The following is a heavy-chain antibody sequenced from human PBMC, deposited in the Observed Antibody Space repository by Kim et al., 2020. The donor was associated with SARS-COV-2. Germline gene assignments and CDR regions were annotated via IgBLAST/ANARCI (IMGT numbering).Heavy chain of an antibody. CDR3: ARHKRYSSGWYVAFYYYDLDV. V-gene: IGHV4-39*01. CDR1: GGSLSSSSYY. D-gene: IGHD6-19*01. CDR2: AYYSGNT. J-gene: IGHJ6*03. Sequence: SETLSLTCTVSGGSLSSSSYYWGWIRQPPGKGLEWIGTAYYSGNTYYNPSLKSRVTISVDTSKNQFSLKLGSVTAADTAVYYCARHKRYSSGWYVAFYYYDLDVGGKGTTVTVPS.